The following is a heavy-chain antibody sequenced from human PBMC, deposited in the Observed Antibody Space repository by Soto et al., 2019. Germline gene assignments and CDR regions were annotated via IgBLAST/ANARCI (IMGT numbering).Heavy chain of an antibody. D-gene: IGHD6-13*01. CDR2: IIPLFGTT. Sequence: QVQLVQSGSEVKMPGSSVKVSCKTSGGTFSRHAINWVRQAPGQGLEWMGGIIPLFGTTNYAQKFKGRVTISADESTRTAYMELSSLTSEDAAVYYCARAAIHGSSWYFWFGAWGQGALVTVSS. J-gene: IGHJ5*02. CDR1: GGTFSRHA. V-gene: IGHV1-69*01. CDR3: ARAAIHGSSWYFWFGA.